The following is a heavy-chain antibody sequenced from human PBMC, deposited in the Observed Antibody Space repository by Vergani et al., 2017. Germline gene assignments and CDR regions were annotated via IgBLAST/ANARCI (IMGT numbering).Heavy chain of an antibody. CDR2: ISASGNA. J-gene: IGHJ3*01. CDR1: GGSISAGYYF. V-gene: IGHV4-61*02. D-gene: IGHD2-15*01. CDR3: ARRSGGYYSGGKVHPLRTAYV. Sequence: QVQLQASGPGRAKPSQTLSLTCTMSGGSISAGYYFWSWIRQPAGKGLEWLGHISASGNASHSPSLKTRVSMSVDTSKNQFSLTVTSVTAADTAIYFCARRSGGYYSGGKVHPLRTAYVWGHGTVVTVSS.